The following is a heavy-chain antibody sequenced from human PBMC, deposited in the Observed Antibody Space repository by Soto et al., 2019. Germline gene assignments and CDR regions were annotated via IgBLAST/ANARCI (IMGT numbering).Heavy chain of an antibody. CDR3: ARSEATVLDS. CDR1: GGSFSGYY. D-gene: IGHD4-17*01. J-gene: IGHJ4*02. Sequence: SETLSLTCAVYGGSFSGYYWSRIRQPPGKGLEWIGEVNHSGSTNYNSSLKSRVTISVDKSKNQFSLQLTSVTAADTAVYYCARSEATVLDSWGQGTLVTVSS. V-gene: IGHV4-34*01. CDR2: VNHSGST.